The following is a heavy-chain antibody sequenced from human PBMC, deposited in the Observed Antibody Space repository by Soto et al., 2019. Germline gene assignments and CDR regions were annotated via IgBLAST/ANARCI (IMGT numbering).Heavy chain of an antibody. CDR3: ARVLHYYDSSGYYWFDP. Sequence: QVQLVQSGAEVKKPGSSVKVSCKASGGTFSSYAISWVRQAPGQGLEWMGGIIPIFGTANYAQKFQGRVTITADESTSTAYMELSSLRSEDTAVSYCARVLHYYDSSGYYWFDPCGQGTLVTVSS. V-gene: IGHV1-69*01. CDR1: GGTFSSYA. J-gene: IGHJ5*02. D-gene: IGHD3-22*01. CDR2: IIPIFGTA.